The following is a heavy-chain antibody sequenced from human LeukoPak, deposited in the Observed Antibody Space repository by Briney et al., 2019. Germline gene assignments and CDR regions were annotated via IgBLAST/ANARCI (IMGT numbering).Heavy chain of an antibody. V-gene: IGHV3-30-3*01. J-gene: IGHJ4*02. CDR1: GFTFSSYA. D-gene: IGHD3-3*01. Sequence: GRSLRLSCAASGFTFSSYAMHWARQAPGKGLEWVAVISYDGSNKYYADSVKGRFTISRDNSKNTLYLQMNSLRAEDTAVYYCARAKYDFWSGYYTGIGSYWGQGTLVTVSS. CDR2: ISYDGSNK. CDR3: ARAKYDFWSGYYTGIGSY.